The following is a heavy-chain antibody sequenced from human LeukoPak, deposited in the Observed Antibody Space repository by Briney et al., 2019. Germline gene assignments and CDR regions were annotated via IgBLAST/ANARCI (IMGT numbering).Heavy chain of an antibody. CDR1: GGTFSSYA. J-gene: IGHJ4*02. Sequence: ASVKVSCKASGGTFSSYAISWVRQAPGQGLEWMGGIIPIFGTANYAQKFQGRVTITADESTSTAYMELSSLRSEDTAVYYCARHQRIAAAGTGFGYWGQGTLVTVSS. V-gene: IGHV1-69*13. D-gene: IGHD6-13*01. CDR2: IIPIFGTA. CDR3: ARHQRIAAAGTGFGY.